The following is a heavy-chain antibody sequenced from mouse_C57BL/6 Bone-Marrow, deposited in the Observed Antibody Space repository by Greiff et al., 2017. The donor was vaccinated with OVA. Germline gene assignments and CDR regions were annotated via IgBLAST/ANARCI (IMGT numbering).Heavy chain of an antibody. Sequence: QVQLKESGAELVRPGTSVKMSCKASGYTFTNYWIGWAKQRPGHGLEWIGDIYPGGGYTNYNEKFKGKATLTADKSSSTAYMQFSSLTSEDSAIYYCAREDGSSWFAYWGQGTLVTVSA. J-gene: IGHJ3*01. CDR2: IYPGGGYT. D-gene: IGHD2-3*01. V-gene: IGHV1-63*01. CDR3: AREDGSSWFAY. CDR1: GYTFTNYW.